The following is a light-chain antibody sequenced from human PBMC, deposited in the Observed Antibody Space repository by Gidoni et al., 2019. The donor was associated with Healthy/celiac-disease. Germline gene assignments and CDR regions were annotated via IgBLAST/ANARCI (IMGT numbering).Light chain of an antibody. J-gene: IGKJ4*01. V-gene: IGKV3-11*01. CDR3: QQRSNWFT. CDR1: QSVSSY. CDR2: DAS. Sequence: EIVLTQSPATLSLSSGERATLSCRASQSVSSYSAWYRQKPGQAPRLLIYDASNRATGVPARFSGSWSGTDFTLTISSLAPEDFAVYYCQQRSNWFTFSGGTKVEI.